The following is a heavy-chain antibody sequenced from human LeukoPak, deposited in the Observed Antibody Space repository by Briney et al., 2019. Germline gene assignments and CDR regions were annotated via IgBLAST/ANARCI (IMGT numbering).Heavy chain of an antibody. D-gene: IGHD3-22*01. CDR1: GGTFSSYA. V-gene: IGHV1-69*13. CDR2: IIPIFGTA. Sequence: SVKVSCKASGGTFSSYAISWVRQAPGQGLEWMGGIIPIFGTANYAQKFQGRVTITADESTCTAYMELSSLRSEDTAVYYCARRGSGYYYYFDYWGQGPLVTVSS. J-gene: IGHJ4*02. CDR3: ARRGSGYYYYFDY.